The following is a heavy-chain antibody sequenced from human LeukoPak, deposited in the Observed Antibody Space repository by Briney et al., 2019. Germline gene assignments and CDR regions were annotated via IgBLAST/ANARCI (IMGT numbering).Heavy chain of an antibody. CDR2: INAGNGNT. V-gene: IGHV1-3*01. J-gene: IGHJ3*02. CDR3: ARTFYGSGETSVPYRGAFDI. D-gene: IGHD3-10*01. Sequence: ASVKVSCKASGCTFTSYAMHWVRQAPGQRLEWMGWINAGNGNTKYSQKFQGRVTITRDTSASTAYMELSSLRSEDTAVYYCARTFYGSGETSVPYRGAFDIWGQGTMVTVSS. CDR1: GCTFTSYA.